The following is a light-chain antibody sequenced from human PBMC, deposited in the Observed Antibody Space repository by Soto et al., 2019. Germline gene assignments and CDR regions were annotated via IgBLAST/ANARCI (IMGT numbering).Light chain of an antibody. CDR2: EVS. CDR1: SSDVGGYRY. CDR3: SSYTSGSTYV. Sequence: QSALTQPASVSGSPGQSITISCTGTSSDVGGYRYVSWYQQHPGKAPKLMIYEVSNRPSGVSNRFSGSKSGNTASLTISGLQAEEEADYYCSSYTSGSTYVFGTGTKRTVL. J-gene: IGLJ1*01. V-gene: IGLV2-14*01.